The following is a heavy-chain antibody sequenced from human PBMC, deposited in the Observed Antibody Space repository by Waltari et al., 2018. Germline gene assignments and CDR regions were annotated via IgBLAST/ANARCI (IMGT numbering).Heavy chain of an antibody. V-gene: IGHV3-73*01. J-gene: IGHJ4*02. CDR2: IRSKANSYAT. CDR3: TRHGDFTTIPDY. D-gene: IGHD3-3*01. Sequence: HWVRQASGKGLEWVGRIRSKANSYATAYAASVKGRFTISRDDSKNTAYLQMNSLKTEDTAVYYCTRHGDFTTIPDYWGQGTLVTVSS.